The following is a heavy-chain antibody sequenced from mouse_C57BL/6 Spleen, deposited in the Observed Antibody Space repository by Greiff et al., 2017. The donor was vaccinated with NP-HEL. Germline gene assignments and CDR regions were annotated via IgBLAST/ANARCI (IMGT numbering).Heavy chain of an antibody. CDR3: ARNGDYYGSSSYWYFDV. CDR2: IWSGGST. V-gene: IGHV2-2*01. D-gene: IGHD1-1*01. CDR1: GFSLTSYG. Sequence: VKLVESGPGLVQPSQSLSITCTVSGFSLTSYGVHWVRQSPGKGLEWLGVIWSGGSTDYNAAFISRLSISKDNSKSQVFFKMNSLQADDTAIYYCARNGDYYGSSSYWYFDVWGTGTTVTVSS. J-gene: IGHJ1*03.